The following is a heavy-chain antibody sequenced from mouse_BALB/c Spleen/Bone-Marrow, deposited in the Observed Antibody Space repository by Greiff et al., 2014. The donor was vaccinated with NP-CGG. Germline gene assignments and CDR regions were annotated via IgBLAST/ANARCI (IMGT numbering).Heavy chain of an antibody. J-gene: IGHJ4*01. CDR1: GYSFTSY. CDR2: NPSSGYT. D-gene: IGHD4-1*01. V-gene: IGHV1-4*01. Sequence: QVQLKESGAELARPGASVKMSCKASGYSFTSYINPSSGYTNYNQKFKDKATLTADKSSTTAYMQLSSLTSEDSAVHYCARKLGPGYAMDYWGQGTSVTVSS. CDR3: ARKLGPGYAMDY.